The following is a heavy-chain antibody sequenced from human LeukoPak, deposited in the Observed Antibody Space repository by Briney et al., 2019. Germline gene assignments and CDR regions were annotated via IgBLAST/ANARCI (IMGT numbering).Heavy chain of an antibody. CDR2: IYHSGST. CDR1: GGSISSSNW. D-gene: IGHD6-13*01. Sequence: PSETLSLTCAVSGGSISSSNWWSWVRQPPGKGLEWIGEIYHSGSTNYNPSLKSRVTISVDKSKNQFSLKLSSVTAADTAVYYCARVGIAAAGKLDYWGQGTLVTVSS. J-gene: IGHJ4*02. CDR3: ARVGIAAAGKLDY. V-gene: IGHV4-4*02.